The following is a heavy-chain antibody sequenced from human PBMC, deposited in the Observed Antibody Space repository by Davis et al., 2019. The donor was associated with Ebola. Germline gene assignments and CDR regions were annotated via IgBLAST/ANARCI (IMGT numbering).Heavy chain of an antibody. V-gene: IGHV4-34*01. CDR3: ARASFFWSGHLEDY. D-gene: IGHD3-3*01. CDR1: GGSFSGYS. CDR2: VDHIGST. J-gene: IGHJ4*02. Sequence: MPSETLSLTCAVYGGSFSGYSWSWIRQPPGKGLEWIGEVDHIGSTNYSPSLESRVTISLDTSKRQFSVKLTSVTAADTAIYYCARASFFWSGHLEDYWGQGALVTVSS.